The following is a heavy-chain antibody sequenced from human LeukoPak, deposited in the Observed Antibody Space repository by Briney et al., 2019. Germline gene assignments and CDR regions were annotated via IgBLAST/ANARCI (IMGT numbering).Heavy chain of an antibody. V-gene: IGHV4-59*01. CDR2: IYYSGST. CDR3: ARGYCRGTSCNRYTFDM. J-gene: IGHJ3*02. D-gene: IGHD2-2*01. Sequence: SETLSLTCTVSDGSTSSYYWSWIRQSPGKGLGWIGYIYYSGSTNYNPSLKSRVTISVDTSKNQFSLKLSSVTAADTAVYYCARGYCRGTSCNRYTFDMWGQGTMVTVSS. CDR1: DGSTSSYY.